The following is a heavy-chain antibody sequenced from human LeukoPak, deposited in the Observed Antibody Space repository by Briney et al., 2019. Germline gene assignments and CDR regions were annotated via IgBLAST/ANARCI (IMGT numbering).Heavy chain of an antibody. CDR1: GLTFSDYY. J-gene: IGHJ4*02. CDR2: ISSSSSYT. D-gene: IGHD5-12*01. Sequence: PGGSLRLSCAASGLTFSDYYMSWVRQAAGRGLEWDSYISSSSSYTNYADSVKGRLTISRDNAKNSLYLQMNRLRAEDTDVYYCARGGYSGYDFDYWGQGTLVTVSS. V-gene: IGHV3-11*06. CDR3: ARGGYSGYDFDY.